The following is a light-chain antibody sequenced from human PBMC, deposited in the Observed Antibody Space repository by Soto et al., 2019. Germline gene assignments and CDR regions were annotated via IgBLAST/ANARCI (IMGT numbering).Light chain of an antibody. CDR2: GAS. CDR3: QSRT. J-gene: IGKJ1*01. CDR1: QSVSSN. V-gene: IGKV3-15*01. Sequence: EIVMTQSPATLSVSPGERATLSCRASQSVSSNLAWYQQKPGQAPRLLIYGASTRATGIPARFSGSGSGTEFTLTISSLQSEDFPVYYCQSRTFGQGTKVEIK.